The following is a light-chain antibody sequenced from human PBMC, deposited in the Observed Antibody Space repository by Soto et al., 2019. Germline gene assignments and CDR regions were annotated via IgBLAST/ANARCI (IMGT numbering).Light chain of an antibody. J-gene: IGKJ5*01. CDR2: GAS. CDR1: QSINSH. Sequence: EIVMTQSPATLSVSPGERATLSCRASQSINSHLAWYQQKPGQAPRLLIYGASTRATGIPARFSGSGSGTEFTLTISSLQPEDFAVYYCQQYNNWPPIPFGQVTRLEI. CDR3: QQYNNWPPIP. V-gene: IGKV3-15*01.